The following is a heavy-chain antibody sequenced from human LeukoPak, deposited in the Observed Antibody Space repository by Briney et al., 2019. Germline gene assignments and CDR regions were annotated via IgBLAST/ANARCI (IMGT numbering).Heavy chain of an antibody. J-gene: IGHJ3*02. CDR3: ARDPGATGGDAFDI. V-gene: IGHV3-74*01. D-gene: IGHD1-14*01. CDR1: GFTFSSYW. CDR2: INSDGSST. Sequence: GGSLRLSCAASGFTFSSYWMHWVRQGSGKGLVWVSRINSDGSSTTYADSVKGRFTISRGNAKNSLYLQMNSLRAEDTAVYYCARDPGATGGDAFDIWGQGTMVTVSS.